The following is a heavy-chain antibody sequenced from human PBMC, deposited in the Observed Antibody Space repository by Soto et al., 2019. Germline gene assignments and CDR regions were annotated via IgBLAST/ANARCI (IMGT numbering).Heavy chain of an antibody. CDR3: ERGLRFLEWYDGMDV. D-gene: IGHD3-3*01. V-gene: IGHV1-2*02. CDR1: GYTFTGYY. Sequence: ASVKVSCKASGYTFTGYYMHWVRQAPGQGLEWMGWINPNSGGTNYAQKFQGRVTMTRDTSISTAYMELSRLRSDDTAVYYCERGLRFLEWYDGMDVWGQGTTVTVSS. J-gene: IGHJ6*02. CDR2: INPNSGGT.